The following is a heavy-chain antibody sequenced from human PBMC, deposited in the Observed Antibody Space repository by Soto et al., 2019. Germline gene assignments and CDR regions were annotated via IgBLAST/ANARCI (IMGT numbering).Heavy chain of an antibody. CDR1: GYSRSTRGVA. CDR3: ARIFDFWSGYYFSY. D-gene: IGHD3-3*01. J-gene: IGHJ4*02. Sequence: GSGPTLVNPPQPPPRTCTFPGYSRSTRGVAVGWIRQAPRKAPEWLAFIFWDDDKRYSQYLENRLTITKDTSKNQVVLTMTNMGPVDTATYYCARIFDFWSGYYFSYWGRGTLVTVSS. CDR2: IFWDDDK. V-gene: IGHV2-5*02.